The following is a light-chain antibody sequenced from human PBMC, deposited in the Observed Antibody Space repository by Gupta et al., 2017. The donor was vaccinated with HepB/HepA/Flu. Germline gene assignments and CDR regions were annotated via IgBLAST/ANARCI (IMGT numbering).Light chain of an antibody. CDR2: AAY. CDR3: QQTYSRS. V-gene: IGKV1-39*01. J-gene: IGKJ1*01. Sequence: DIQVTQSPSSLSASVGDRVTSTCRAGQSIGTYLNWYQQKPGKAPNLLIYAAYSLQSGVKSRFSGSGAAPDFTLTSRGLQNEDFETYDCQQTYSRSFGQGTKVEIK. CDR1: QSIGTY.